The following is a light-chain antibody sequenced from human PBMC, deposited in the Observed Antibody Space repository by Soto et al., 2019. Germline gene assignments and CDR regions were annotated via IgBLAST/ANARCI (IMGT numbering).Light chain of an antibody. CDR1: SSDVGTYNY. J-gene: IGLJ1*01. CDR2: EVS. Sequence: QSVLTQPASVSGSPGQSITISCTGTSSDVGTYNYVSWYQQHPGKAPKLMIYEVSNRPSGVSNRFSGSKSGNTASLTISGLQAEDEADYYCSSFTSSRAYVFGTGTQLTVL. V-gene: IGLV2-14*01. CDR3: SSFTSSRAYV.